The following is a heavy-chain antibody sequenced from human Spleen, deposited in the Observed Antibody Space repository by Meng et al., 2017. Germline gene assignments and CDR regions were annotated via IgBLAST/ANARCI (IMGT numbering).Heavy chain of an antibody. D-gene: IGHD6-13*01. V-gene: IGHV4-34*01. CDR2: INHSGST. CDR1: GGSFSGYY. CDR3: ARGPIAAAGRAYYWFDP. Sequence: QGSLQQLGAGLLKPSETLSLTCAVYGGSFSGYYWSWIRQPPGKGLEWIGEINHSGSTNYNPSLKSRVTISVDTSKNQFSLKLSSVTAADTAVYYCARGPIAAAGRAYYWFDPWGQGTLVTVSS. J-gene: IGHJ5*02.